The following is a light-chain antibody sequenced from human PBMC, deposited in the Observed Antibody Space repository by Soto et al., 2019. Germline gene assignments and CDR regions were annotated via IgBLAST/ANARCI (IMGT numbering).Light chain of an antibody. Sequence: EIVLTQSPGTLSLSPGERGTLSCRASQNLGTLYLAWFQQKSGQAPRLLIYSASRRATGIPARFSGSGSGTDFTLTISSLEPEDFAVYYCQQRSNWLTFGGGTKVDIK. CDR2: SAS. V-gene: IGKV3-11*01. CDR1: QNLGTLY. J-gene: IGKJ4*01. CDR3: QQRSNWLT.